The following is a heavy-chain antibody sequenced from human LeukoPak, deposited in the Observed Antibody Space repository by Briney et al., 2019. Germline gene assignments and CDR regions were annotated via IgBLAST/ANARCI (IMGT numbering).Heavy chain of an antibody. CDR1: GGSISSYY. Sequence: SDTLSLTCTVSGGSISSYYWSWIRQPPGKGLEWIGYLDYSGSTNYNPSLKSRVTISVDTSKNQFSLKLSSVTAADTAVYYCARDSEDSSGYYLQFDYWGQGTLVTVSS. D-gene: IGHD3-22*01. CDR3: ARDSEDSSGYYLQFDY. V-gene: IGHV4-59*01. CDR2: LDYSGST. J-gene: IGHJ4*02.